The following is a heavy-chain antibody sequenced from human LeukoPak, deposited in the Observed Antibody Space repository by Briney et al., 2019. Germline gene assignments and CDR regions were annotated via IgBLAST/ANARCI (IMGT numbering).Heavy chain of an antibody. J-gene: IGHJ4*02. CDR2: ISAGNGNT. CDR1: GYTFTSYA. D-gene: IGHD6-13*01. CDR3: ASLANRDVEVAAAGTDY. V-gene: IGHV1-3*01. Sequence: VASVKVSCKASGYTFTSYAIHWVRQAPGQRLEWMGWISAGNGNTKYSQNFQGRVTITADESTSTAYMELSSLRSEDTAVYYCASLANRDVEVAAAGTDYWGQGTLVTVSS.